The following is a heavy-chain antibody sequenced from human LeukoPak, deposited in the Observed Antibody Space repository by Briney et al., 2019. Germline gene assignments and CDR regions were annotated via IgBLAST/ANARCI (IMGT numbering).Heavy chain of an antibody. CDR2: ISAYNGNT. CDR3: ARGGVGLYCSSTSCYRRDWFDP. Sequence: ASVKVSCKASGYTFTSYGISWVRQAPGQGLEWMGWISAYNGNTNYAQKLQGRVTMTTDTSTSTAYMERRSLRSDDTAVYYCARGGVGLYCSSTSCYRRDWFDPWGQGTLVTVSS. D-gene: IGHD2-2*02. J-gene: IGHJ5*02. CDR1: GYTFTSYG. V-gene: IGHV1-18*01.